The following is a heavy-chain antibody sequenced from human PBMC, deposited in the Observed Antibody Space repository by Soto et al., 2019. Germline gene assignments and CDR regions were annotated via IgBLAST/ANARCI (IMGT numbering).Heavy chain of an antibody. CDR2: IRSKANSYAT. J-gene: IGHJ6*03. Sequence: GGSLRLSCAASGFTFSGSAMHWVRQASGKGLEWVGRIRSKANSYATAYAASVKGRFTISRDDSKNTAYLQMNSLKTEDTAVYYCTLSTGDYGFYYYMDVWGKGTTVTVSS. CDR1: GFTFSGSA. D-gene: IGHD4-17*01. CDR3: TLSTGDYGFYYYMDV. V-gene: IGHV3-73*01.